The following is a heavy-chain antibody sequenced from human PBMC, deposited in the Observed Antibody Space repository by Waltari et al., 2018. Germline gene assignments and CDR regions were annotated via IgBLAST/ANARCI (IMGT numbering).Heavy chain of an antibody. CDR1: GGTFSSYA. CDR2: IIPIFGTA. Sequence: QVQLVQSGAEVKKPGSSVKVSCKASGGTFSSYAISWVRQAPGQGLEWMGGIIPIFGTANYAQKFQGRVTITADESTSTAYMELSGLTYDDTAVYYCARTKGTVSGTYYFDYWGQGTLVTVSS. D-gene: IGHD1-26*01. V-gene: IGHV1-69*13. CDR3: ARTKGTVSGTYYFDY. J-gene: IGHJ4*02.